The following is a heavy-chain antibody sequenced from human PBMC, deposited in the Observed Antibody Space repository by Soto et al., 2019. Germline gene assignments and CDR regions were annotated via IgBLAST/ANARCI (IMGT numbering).Heavy chain of an antibody. V-gene: IGHV1-46*01. CDR1: GYTFTSYY. CDR3: ARDTYSSSWYGGYNWFDP. CDR2: INPSGGST. D-gene: IGHD6-13*01. Sequence: QVQLVQSGAEVKKPGASVKVSCKASGYTFTSYYMHWVRQAPGQGLEWMGIINPSGGSTSYAQKCQGRVSMTRETSTSTVYMELSSLRSEDKAVYYCARDTYSSSWYGGYNWFDPWGQGTLVTVSS. J-gene: IGHJ5*02.